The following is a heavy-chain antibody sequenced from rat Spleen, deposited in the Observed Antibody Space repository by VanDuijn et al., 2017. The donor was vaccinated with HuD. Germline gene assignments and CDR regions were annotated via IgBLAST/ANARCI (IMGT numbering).Heavy chain of an antibody. Sequence: QVQLKESGPGLVQPSQTLSLTCTVSGFSLTSYSVSWVRQPSGKGTEWMGRMWYDGDTAYNSALKSRLSISRDTSKNQVFLKMNSLQTEDTAIYFCTREGYNNWGAFAYWGQGTLVTVSS. CDR1: GFSLTSYS. CDR2: MWYDGDT. J-gene: IGHJ3*01. D-gene: IGHD1-10*01. CDR3: TREGYNNWGAFAY. V-gene: IGHV2-63*01.